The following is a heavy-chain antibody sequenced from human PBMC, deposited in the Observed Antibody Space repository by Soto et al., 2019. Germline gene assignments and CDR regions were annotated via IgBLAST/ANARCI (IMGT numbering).Heavy chain of an antibody. V-gene: IGHV4-39*01. CDR2: IYYSGIT. CDR1: GVSISNSSYY. Sequence: SETLSLTCTASGVSISNSSYYWGWIRRPPGKGLEWIGTIYYSGITYYNPSLKSRVTISVDTSKNQFSLKLTSVAAADTAVYYCARHGSNWGQGTLVTVSS. J-gene: IGHJ4*02. CDR3: ARHGSN.